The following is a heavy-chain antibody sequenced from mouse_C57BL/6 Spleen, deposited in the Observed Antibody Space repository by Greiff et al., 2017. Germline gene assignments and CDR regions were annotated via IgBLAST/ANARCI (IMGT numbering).Heavy chain of an antibody. CDR2: IHPTSGST. Sequence: QVQLHHPFSSLSTPGAPVKLSCKASGYTFTSYWMHWVKQRPGQGLEWIGMIHPTSGSTNYNEKFKSKATLTVDKSSSTAYMQLSSLTSEDSAVYYCARYDYYAMDYWGQGTSVTVSS. J-gene: IGHJ4*01. V-gene: IGHV1-64*01. CDR1: GYTFTSYW. CDR3: ARYDYYAMDY.